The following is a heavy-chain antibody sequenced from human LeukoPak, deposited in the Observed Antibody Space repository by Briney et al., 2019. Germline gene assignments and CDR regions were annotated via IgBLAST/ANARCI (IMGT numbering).Heavy chain of an antibody. D-gene: IGHD6-13*01. V-gene: IGHV3-23*01. CDR2: ISGNGDST. J-gene: IGHJ5*02. CDR3: AKAPDHRAPNGYFDP. Sequence: GGSLRLSCAVSGLTFSSYAMSWVRQAPGKGLKWVSVISGNGDSTHYAESVKGRFTISRDNSKNTLFLQMNSLRAEDTAVYYCAKAPDHRAPNGYFDPWGQGTLLTVSS. CDR1: GLTFSSYA.